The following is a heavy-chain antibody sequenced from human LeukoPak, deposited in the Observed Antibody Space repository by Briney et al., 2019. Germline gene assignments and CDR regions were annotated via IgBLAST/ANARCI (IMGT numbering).Heavy chain of an antibody. V-gene: IGHV1-8*03. D-gene: IGHD2-2*01. CDR3: ARGDIVVVPAASIGAFDI. CDR2: MNPNSGNK. Sequence: GASVKVSCKASGYSFTSYDINWVRQATGQGLEWMGWMNPNSGNKGYAQKFQGRVTINRNTSINTAYMELSSLRSEDTAVYYCARGDIVVVPAASIGAFDIWGQGTMVTVSS. J-gene: IGHJ3*02. CDR1: GYSFTSYD.